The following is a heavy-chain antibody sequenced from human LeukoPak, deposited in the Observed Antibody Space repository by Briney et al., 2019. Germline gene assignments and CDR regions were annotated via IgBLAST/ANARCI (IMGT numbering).Heavy chain of an antibody. J-gene: IGHJ4*02. D-gene: IGHD3-22*01. V-gene: IGHV4-34*01. CDR1: GGSFSGYY. CDR3: ARPDDSSGYVG. CDR2: IYYSGST. Sequence: PSETLSLTCAVYGGSFSGYYWSWIRQPPGKGLEWIGSIYYSGSTYYNPSLKSRVTISVDTSKNQFSLKLSSVTAADTAVYYCARPDDSSGYVGWGQGTLVTVSS.